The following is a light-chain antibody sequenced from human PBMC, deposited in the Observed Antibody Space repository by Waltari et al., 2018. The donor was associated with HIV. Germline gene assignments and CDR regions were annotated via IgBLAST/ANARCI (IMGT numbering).Light chain of an antibody. Sequence: QSGLTQPASVSGSPGQSITSSCTGTSSDVGGFNLVCWYQQLQGKAPELMIYAVTKRPSGVPHRLSGPKSGHTASLTISGLQAEDEAHYFCCAYGSGSTLVFGGRTQLTVL. CDR1: SSDVGGFNL. V-gene: IGLV2-23*02. J-gene: IGLJ2*01. CDR2: AVT. CDR3: CAYGSGSTLV.